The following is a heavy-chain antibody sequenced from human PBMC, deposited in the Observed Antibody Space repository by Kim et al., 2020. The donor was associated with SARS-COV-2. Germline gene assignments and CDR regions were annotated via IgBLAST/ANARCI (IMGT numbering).Heavy chain of an antibody. CDR3: ARHGAWYDILTGYYSPIYYYYGMDV. J-gene: IGHJ6*02. D-gene: IGHD3-9*01. CDR1: GGSISSSSYY. V-gene: IGHV4-39*01. Sequence: SETLSLTCTVSGGSISSSSYYWGWIRQPPGKGLEWIGSIYYSGSTYYNPSLKSRVTISVDTSKNQFSLKLSSVTAADTAVYYCARHGAWYDILTGYYSPIYYYYGMDVWGQGTTVTVSS. CDR2: IYYSGST.